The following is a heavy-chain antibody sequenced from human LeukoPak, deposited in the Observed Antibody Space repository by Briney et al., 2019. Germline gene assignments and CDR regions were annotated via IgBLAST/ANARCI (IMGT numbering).Heavy chain of an antibody. D-gene: IGHD2-2*01. V-gene: IGHV3-23*01. Sequence: GGSLRLSCAASGFTFSSYAMSWVRQAPGKGLEWVSAISGSGGSTYYADSVKGRFTVSRDNSKNTLYLQMNSLRAEDMAVYYCAKAGIIVPAAAYYYYGMDVWGQGTTVTVSS. CDR3: AKAGIIVPAAAYYYYGMDV. CDR1: GFTFSSYA. CDR2: ISGSGGST. J-gene: IGHJ6*02.